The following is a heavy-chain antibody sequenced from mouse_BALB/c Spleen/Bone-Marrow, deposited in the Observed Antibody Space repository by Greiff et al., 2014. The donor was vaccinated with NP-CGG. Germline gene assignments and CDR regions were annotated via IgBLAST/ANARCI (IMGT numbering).Heavy chain of an antibody. J-gene: IGHJ3*01. CDR1: GFNIKDTY. CDR3: ARNNGYGKSFAY. Sequence: VQLQQSGAELVKPGASVKLSCTASGFNIKDTYMHWVKQRPEQGLEWIGRIDPANGNTKYDPKFQGKATITADTSSNTAYLQLSSLTSEDTAVYYCARNNGYGKSFAYWGQGTLVTVSA. V-gene: IGHV14-3*02. CDR2: IDPANGNT. D-gene: IGHD2-2*01.